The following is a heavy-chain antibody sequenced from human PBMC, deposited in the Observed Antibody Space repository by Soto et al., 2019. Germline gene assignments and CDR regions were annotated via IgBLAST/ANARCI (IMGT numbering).Heavy chain of an antibody. CDR3: ARDWAAAGNDAFDI. D-gene: IGHD6-13*01. J-gene: IGHJ3*02. Sequence: GASVKVSCKASGYTFTGYYMHWVRQAPGQGLEWMGWINPNSGGTNYAQKFQGWVTMTRDTSISTAYMELSRLRSDDTAVYYCARDWAAAGNDAFDIWGQGTMVTVS. V-gene: IGHV1-2*04. CDR1: GYTFTGYY. CDR2: INPNSGGT.